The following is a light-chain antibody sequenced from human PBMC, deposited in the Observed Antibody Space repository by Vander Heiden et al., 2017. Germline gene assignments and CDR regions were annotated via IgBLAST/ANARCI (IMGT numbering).Light chain of an antibody. Sequence: DIQLTLSPSTLSASVGDRVTITCRASQSISSWLAWYQQKPGKAPKLLIYKASSLESGVPSRFSGRGSGTEFTLTISSLQPDGFATYYCQQYNSYPWTFGQGTKVEIK. V-gene: IGKV1-5*03. CDR2: KAS. CDR3: QQYNSYPWT. CDR1: QSISSW. J-gene: IGKJ1*01.